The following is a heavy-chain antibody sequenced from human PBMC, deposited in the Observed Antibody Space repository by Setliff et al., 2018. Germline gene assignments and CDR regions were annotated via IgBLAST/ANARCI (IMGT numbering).Heavy chain of an antibody. V-gene: IGHV3-74*01. J-gene: IGHJ3*01. Sequence: SLRLSCAGSGFNFNSYWMNWVRQVPGKGLVWVSRISPDGSVIDYADSVRGRFTVSRDNAKNTLYLQMNSLRAEDTAVYYCAKHVLSSGWPNDAFDFWGQGTMVTVSS. D-gene: IGHD6-25*01. CDR1: GFNFNSYW. CDR3: AKHVLSSGWPNDAFDF. CDR2: ISPDGSVI.